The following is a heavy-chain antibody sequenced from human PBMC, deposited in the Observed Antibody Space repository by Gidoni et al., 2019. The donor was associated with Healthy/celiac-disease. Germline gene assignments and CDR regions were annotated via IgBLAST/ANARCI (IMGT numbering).Heavy chain of an antibody. CDR1: GFTFSSYG. V-gene: IGHV3-33*01. CDR2: IWYDGSNK. CDR3: ARDGGSSGWYYYYGMDV. J-gene: IGHJ6*02. Sequence: QVQLVESGGGVVKPGRSLRLSCAASGFTFSSYGMHWVRQAPGKGLEWVAVIWYDGSNKYYADSVKGRFTISRDNSKNTLYLQMNSLRAEDTAVYYCARDGGSSGWYYYYGMDVWGQGTTVTVSS. D-gene: IGHD6-19*01.